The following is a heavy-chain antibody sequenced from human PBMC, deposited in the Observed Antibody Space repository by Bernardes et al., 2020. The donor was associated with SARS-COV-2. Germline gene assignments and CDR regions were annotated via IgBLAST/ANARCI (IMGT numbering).Heavy chain of an antibody. CDR2: ISYDGSNK. V-gene: IGHV3-30-3*01. D-gene: IGHD3-9*01. Sequence: GGSLRLSCAASGFTFSSYAMHWVRKAPGKGLEWVAVISYDGSNKYYADSVKGRFTISRDNSKNTLYLQMNSLRAEDTAVYYCARDSRYFDWDGMDVWGQGTTVTVSS. CDR3: ARDSRYFDWDGMDV. CDR1: GFTFSSYA. J-gene: IGHJ6*02.